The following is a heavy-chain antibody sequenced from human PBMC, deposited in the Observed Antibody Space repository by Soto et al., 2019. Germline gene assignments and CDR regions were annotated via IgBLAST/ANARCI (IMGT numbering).Heavy chain of an antibody. J-gene: IGHJ4*02. D-gene: IGHD2-2*01. CDR2: IKQGGPDT. CDR3: ARDNHASIDY. Sequence: GGSLRLSCAASGFTFSGFWMSWLRQAPGKGLEWVASIKQGGPDTYYVDSVKGRFTISKDNATNSLYLLVNSLRAEDTAVYYCARDNHASIDYWGQGTLVTVSS. CDR1: GFTFSGFW. V-gene: IGHV3-7*01.